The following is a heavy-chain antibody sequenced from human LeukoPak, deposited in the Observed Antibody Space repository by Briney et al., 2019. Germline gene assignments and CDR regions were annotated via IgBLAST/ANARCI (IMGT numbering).Heavy chain of an antibody. CDR1: EFTVSSNY. V-gene: IGHV3-11*01. Sequence: KSGGSLRLSCAASEFTVSSNYMSWIRQAPGKGLEWVSYVSSSGSTIYYADSVKGRFTISRDNAKNSLYLQMNSLRAEDTAVYYCARRRYNWNAIDYWGQGTLVTVSS. J-gene: IGHJ4*02. D-gene: IGHD1-20*01. CDR2: VSSSGSTI. CDR3: ARRRYNWNAIDY.